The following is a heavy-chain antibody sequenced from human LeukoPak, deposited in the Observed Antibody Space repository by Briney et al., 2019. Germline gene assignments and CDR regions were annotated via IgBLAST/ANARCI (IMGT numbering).Heavy chain of an antibody. CDR2: ISGSGGST. J-gene: IGHJ5*02. Sequence: PGGSLRLSCAASGFTFSNYAMSWVRQAPGKGLEWVSSISGSGGSTYYADSVKGRFTISRDNSKNTVYLQMNSLRDEDTAVYYCAGVPWFDPWGQGTLVTVSP. CDR3: AGVPWFDP. D-gene: IGHD6-6*01. CDR1: GFTFSNYA. V-gene: IGHV3-23*01.